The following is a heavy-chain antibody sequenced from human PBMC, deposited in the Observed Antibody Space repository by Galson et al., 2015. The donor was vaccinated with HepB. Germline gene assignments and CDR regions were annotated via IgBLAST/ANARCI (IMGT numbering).Heavy chain of an antibody. D-gene: IGHD4-11*01. CDR3: ARDSISTVTKIIYYYGMDV. J-gene: IGHJ6*02. Sequence: SVKVSCKASGYTFTSYGISWVRQAPGQGLEWMGWISAYNGNTNYAQKLQGRVTMTTDTSTSTAYMELRSLRSDDTAVYYCARDSISTVTKIIYYYGMDVWGQGTTVTVSS. CDR2: ISAYNGNT. V-gene: IGHV1-18*01. CDR1: GYTFTSYG.